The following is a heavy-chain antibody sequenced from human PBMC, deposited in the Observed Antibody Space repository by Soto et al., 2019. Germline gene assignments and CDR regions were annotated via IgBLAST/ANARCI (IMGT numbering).Heavy chain of an antibody. CDR1: GYTFTSYY. V-gene: IGHV1-46*03. Sequence: QVQLVQSGAEVKKPGASVKVSCKASGYTFTSYYMHWVRQAPGQGLEWMGIINPSGGSTSYAQKFQGRVTMTRDTSTRTVYMGLSSLRSEATAVYYCARDEESEPDEIHYWGQGTLVTVSS. CDR3: ARDEESEPDEIHY. CDR2: INPSGGST. D-gene: IGHD1-26*01. J-gene: IGHJ4*02.